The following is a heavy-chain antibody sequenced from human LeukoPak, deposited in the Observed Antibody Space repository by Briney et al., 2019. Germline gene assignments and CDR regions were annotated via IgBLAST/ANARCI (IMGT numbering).Heavy chain of an antibody. CDR1: GYTFTSYD. J-gene: IGHJ4*02. V-gene: IGHV1-8*01. CDR3: ARVGGWLRFNY. Sequence: ASVKVSCKASGYTFTSYDINWVRQTTGQGLEWMGWMNPNSGNTGYAQKFQGRVTMTRDTSTSTVYMELSSQRSEDTAVYYCARVGGWLRFNYWGQGTLVTVSS. D-gene: IGHD5-12*01. CDR2: MNPNSGNT.